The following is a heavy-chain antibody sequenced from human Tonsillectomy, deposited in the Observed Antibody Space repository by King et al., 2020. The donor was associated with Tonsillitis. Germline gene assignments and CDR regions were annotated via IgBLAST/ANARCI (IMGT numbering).Heavy chain of an antibody. Sequence: VQLVESGGGLVQPGGSLRLSCAASGFTFSSYWMHWVRQAPGKGLVWVSRINSDGSSTSYADSVKGRFTISRDNAKNTLYLQMNSLRAEDTAVYYCAKYPKWPAMVRRVNFDYWGQGTLVTVSS. V-gene: IGHV3-74*01. D-gene: IGHD3-10*01. J-gene: IGHJ4*02. CDR2: INSDGSST. CDR1: GFTFSSYW. CDR3: AKYPKWPAMVRRVNFDY.